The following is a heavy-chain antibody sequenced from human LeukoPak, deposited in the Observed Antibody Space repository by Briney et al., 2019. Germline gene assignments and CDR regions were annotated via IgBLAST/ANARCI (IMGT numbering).Heavy chain of an antibody. J-gene: IGHJ4*02. CDR3: AKCGRSGSYSTYHFDY. V-gene: IGHV3-33*06. CDR2: IWYDGSNK. Sequence: PGGSLRLSCAASGFTFSSYGMHWVRQAPGKGLEWVAVIWYDGSNKYYADSVKGRFTISRDNSKNTLYLQMNSLRAEDTAVYYCAKCGRSGSYSTYHFDYWGQGTLVTVSS. D-gene: IGHD1-26*01. CDR1: GFTFSSYG.